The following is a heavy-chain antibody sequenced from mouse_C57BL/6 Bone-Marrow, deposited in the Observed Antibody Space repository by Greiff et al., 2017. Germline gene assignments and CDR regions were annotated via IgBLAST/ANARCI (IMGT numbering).Heavy chain of an antibody. CDR2: ISGGGGNT. CDR1: GFTFSSYT. J-gene: IGHJ3*01. CDR3: ARLITTVAPFAY. V-gene: IGHV5-9*01. Sequence: EVHLVESGGGLVKPGGSLKLSCAASGFTFSSYTMSWVRQTPEKRLEWVATISGGGGNTYYPDSVKGRFTISRDNAKNTLYLQMSSLRSEDTALYYCARLITTVAPFAYWGQGTLVTVSA. D-gene: IGHD1-1*01.